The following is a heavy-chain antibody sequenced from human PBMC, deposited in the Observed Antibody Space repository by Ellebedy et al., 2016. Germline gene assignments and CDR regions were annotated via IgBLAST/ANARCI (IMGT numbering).Heavy chain of an antibody. CDR2: ISGSGGST. CDR3: ARDQYGDYRHDAFDI. V-gene: IGHV3-23*01. CDR1: GFTFSSYG. Sequence: GESLKISCAASGFTFSSYGMSWVRQASGKGLEWVSAISGSGGSTYYADSVKGRFTISRDNSKNTLYLQMNSLRAEDTAVYYCARDQYGDYRHDAFDIWGQGTMVTVSS. J-gene: IGHJ3*02. D-gene: IGHD4-17*01.